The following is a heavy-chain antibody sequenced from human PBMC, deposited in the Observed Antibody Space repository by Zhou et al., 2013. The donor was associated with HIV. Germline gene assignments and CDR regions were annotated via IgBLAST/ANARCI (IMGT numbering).Heavy chain of an antibody. CDR1: GGTFSSNG. CDR2: IIPVFGTA. J-gene: IGHJ5*02. D-gene: IGHD6-19*01. Sequence: QVQLVQSGAEVKKLGASVMISCKASGGTFSSNGITWVRQAPGQGLEWMGRIIPVFGTANYAQKFQGRVTITADESTSIAYMELNNLRSDDTAVYYCARDGPLPSVWYWFGPWGQGTLVTVSS. V-gene: IGHV1-69*18. CDR3: ARDGPLPSVWYWFGP.